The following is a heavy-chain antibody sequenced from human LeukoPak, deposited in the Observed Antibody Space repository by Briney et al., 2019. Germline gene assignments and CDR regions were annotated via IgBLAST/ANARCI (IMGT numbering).Heavy chain of an antibody. Sequence: PSETLSLTCTVSGGSLSSYYWSWIRQPPGKGLEWIGYIYYSGSTNYNPSLKSRVTISVDTSKNQFSLKLSSVTAADTAVYYCARGGSYYDILTGYYPIDYWGQGTLVTVSS. CDR2: IYYSGST. CDR1: GGSLSSYY. D-gene: IGHD3-9*01. V-gene: IGHV4-59*01. CDR3: ARGGSYYDILTGYYPIDY. J-gene: IGHJ4*02.